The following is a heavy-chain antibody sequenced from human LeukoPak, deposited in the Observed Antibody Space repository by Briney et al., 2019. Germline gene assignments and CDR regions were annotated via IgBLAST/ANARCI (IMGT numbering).Heavy chain of an antibody. CDR2: INHSGST. CDR3: ARGIRITIFVRTDAFDI. V-gene: IGHV4-34*01. D-gene: IGHD3-3*01. Sequence: SETLSLTCTVSGGSISSYYWSWIRQPPGKGLEWIGEINHSGSTNYNPSLKRRVTISVDTSKNQFSLKLSSVTAADTAVYYCARGIRITIFVRTDAFDIWGQGTMVTVSS. J-gene: IGHJ3*02. CDR1: GGSISSYY.